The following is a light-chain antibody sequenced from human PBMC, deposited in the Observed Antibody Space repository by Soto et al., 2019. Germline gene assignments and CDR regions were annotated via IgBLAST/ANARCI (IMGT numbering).Light chain of an antibody. CDR1: QSINNNY. CDR2: GAS. J-gene: IGKJ1*01. V-gene: IGKV3-20*01. CDR3: QQYISSPRT. Sequence: EIVLTQSPATLSVSPGERATLSCRASQSINNNYLAWYQQKPGHAPRLLIYGASSRATGIPDRFSGSGSGTDFTLTISRLEPEDFAVYYCQQYISSPRTFGQGTKVDI.